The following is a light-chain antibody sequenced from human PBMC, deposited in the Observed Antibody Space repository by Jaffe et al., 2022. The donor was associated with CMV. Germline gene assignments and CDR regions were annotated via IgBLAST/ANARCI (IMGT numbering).Light chain of an antibody. J-gene: IGKJ2*01. CDR1: QNIGTF. Sequence: DIQMTQSPSSLSASVGDKVTITCRAGQNIGTFLSWYQQKPGKAPKLLIFAASSLQSEVPSRFSGSGSGTDFTLTISSLQPEDFATYYCQQTHGSHTFGQGTKLDIK. CDR3: QQTHGSHT. V-gene: IGKV1-39*01. CDR2: AAS.